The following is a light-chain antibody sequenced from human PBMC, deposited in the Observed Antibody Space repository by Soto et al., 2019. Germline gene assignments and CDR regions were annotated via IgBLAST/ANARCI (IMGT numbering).Light chain of an antibody. CDR3: QQYNGDSRG. CDR2: NAA. CDR1: QNINIW. J-gene: IGKJ1*01. Sequence: DIQMTQSPSTLSASVGDRVTITCRASQNINIWLAWYQQKPGKAPKLLIYNAAYLESGVPSRFSGSVSGTEFTLTISSLQPDDFAIYYCQQYNGDSRGFGQGTKVELK. V-gene: IGKV1-5*01.